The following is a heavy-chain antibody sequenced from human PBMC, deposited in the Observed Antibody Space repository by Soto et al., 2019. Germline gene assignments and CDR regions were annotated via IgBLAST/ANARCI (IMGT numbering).Heavy chain of an antibody. CDR3: ARSSGSYSKWFDS. J-gene: IGHJ5*01. V-gene: IGHV1-2*02. CDR2: TSTKTGGA. CDR1: GYPFTSYY. D-gene: IGHD3-10*01. Sequence: ASVKVSCTTSGYPFTSYYMHWLRQAPGHGLEWLGWTSTKTGGAKYSHPFQGRVSMTRNTSISTAYMELTGLSTDDTAVYYCARSSGSYSKWFDSWGQGTLVTVSS.